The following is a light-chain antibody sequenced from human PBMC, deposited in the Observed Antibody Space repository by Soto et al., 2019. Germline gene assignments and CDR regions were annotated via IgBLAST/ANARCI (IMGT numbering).Light chain of an antibody. Sequence: QSVLTQPRSVSGSPGQSVTISCTGTSSDVGGYNYVSWYQQYPGKVPKLMIYDVSERPSGVPDRFSGSKSGNTASLTISGLQAEDEADYYCWSYAAAYSPMIFGGGTQLTVL. CDR1: SSDVGGYNY. V-gene: IGLV2-11*01. J-gene: IGLJ2*01. CDR3: WSYAAAYSPMI. CDR2: DVS.